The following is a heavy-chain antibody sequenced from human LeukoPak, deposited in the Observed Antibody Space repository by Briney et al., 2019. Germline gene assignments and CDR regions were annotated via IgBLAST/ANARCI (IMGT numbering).Heavy chain of an antibody. CDR1: GFSFSSYG. Sequence: GRSLRLSCAAPGFSFSSYGMHWVRQAPGKGLEWVAVISYDGSNKDYAESVKGRFTVSRDNSKNTLYLQMNSLRAEDTAVFYCARVDYFDSNGYYQQMDYWGQGTLVIVSS. CDR3: ARVDYFDSNGYYQQMDY. CDR2: ISYDGSNK. V-gene: IGHV3-30-3*01. D-gene: IGHD3-22*01. J-gene: IGHJ4*02.